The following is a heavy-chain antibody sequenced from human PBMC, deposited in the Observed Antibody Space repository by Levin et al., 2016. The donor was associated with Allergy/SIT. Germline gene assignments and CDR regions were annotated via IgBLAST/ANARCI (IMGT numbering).Heavy chain of an antibody. V-gene: IGHV4-61*02. CDR2: IHTSGST. CDR3: ARASSGWYWGGS. Sequence: WIRQPPGKGLEWIGRIHTSGSTNYNPSLKSRVTISLDTSKNQFSLTLSSVTAADTAVYYCARASSGWYWGGSWGQGTRVTVSS. D-gene: IGHD6-19*01. J-gene: IGHJ4*02.